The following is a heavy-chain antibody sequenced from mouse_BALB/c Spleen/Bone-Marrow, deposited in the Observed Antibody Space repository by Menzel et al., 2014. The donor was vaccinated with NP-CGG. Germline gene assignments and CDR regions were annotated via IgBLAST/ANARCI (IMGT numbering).Heavy chain of an antibody. CDR2: IDPSDSET. CDR3: TSRVRGWFAY. J-gene: IGHJ3*01. Sequence: VQLQESGPQLVRPGASVKISCKASGYSFTNYWMHWVKQRPGQGLEWIGMIDPSDSETRLNQKFKDKATLTVDKSSSTAYMQLSSPTSEDSAVYYCTSRVRGWFAYWGQGTLVTVSA. V-gene: IGHV1S127*01. CDR1: GYSFTNYW.